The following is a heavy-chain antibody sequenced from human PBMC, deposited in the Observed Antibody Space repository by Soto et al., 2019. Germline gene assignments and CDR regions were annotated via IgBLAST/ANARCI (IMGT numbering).Heavy chain of an antibody. Sequence: SETLSLTCTFSGCSISGYYWSWIMQTTGKGLEWIGYIYYSGSTNYNPSLKSRVTISVDTSKNQFSLKLSSVTAADTAVYYCARDRWVVTRYYYGMDVWGQGTTVTSP. D-gene: IGHD6-19*01. J-gene: IGHJ6*02. CDR2: IYYSGST. V-gene: IGHV4-59*01. CDR3: ARDRWVVTRYYYGMDV. CDR1: GCSISGYY.